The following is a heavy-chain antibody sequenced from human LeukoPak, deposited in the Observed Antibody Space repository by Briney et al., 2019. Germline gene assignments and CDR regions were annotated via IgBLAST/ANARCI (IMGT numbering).Heavy chain of an antibody. D-gene: IGHD3-16*01. J-gene: IGHJ3*01. CDR3: TRDPSIFGGPGTFDL. Sequence: ASVKVSCKASGYTFTGYYMHWVRQAPGQGLEWMGIINPSTGKTNYVENLRGRVTMTRDTSTTTVYLELSSLRSEDTAVYYCTRDPSIFGGPGTFDLWGQGTMVTVSS. CDR1: GYTFTGYY. CDR2: INPSTGKT. V-gene: IGHV1-46*01.